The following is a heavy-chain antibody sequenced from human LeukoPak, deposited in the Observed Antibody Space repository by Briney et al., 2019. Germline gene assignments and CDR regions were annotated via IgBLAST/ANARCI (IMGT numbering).Heavy chain of an antibody. CDR1: GGSISSYY. V-gene: IGHV4-59*01. J-gene: IGHJ2*01. CDR3: ARLATVTTYHWYFDL. Sequence: PSETLSLTCTVSGGSISSYYWSWIRQPPGKGLEWIGYIYYSGSTNYNPSLKSRVTISVDTSKNQFSLKLSSVTAADTAVYYCARLATVTTYHWYFDLWGRGILVTVSS. CDR2: IYYSGST. D-gene: IGHD4-17*01.